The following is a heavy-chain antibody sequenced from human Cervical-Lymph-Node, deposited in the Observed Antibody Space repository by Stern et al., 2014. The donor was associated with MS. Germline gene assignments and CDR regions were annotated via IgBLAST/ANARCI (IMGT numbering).Heavy chain of an antibody. CDR2: IFPIFGTA. V-gene: IGHV1-69*01. CDR3: ARDSSGVNAFDI. J-gene: IGHJ3*02. Sequence: DQLVESGAEVKKPGSSVKVSCEASGGPFSNYAINWVRQAPGQGLEWMGGIFPIFGTANYAQRFQDRVTITADASTRTAYMELRSLRPEDTAIYYCARDSSGVNAFDIWGQGTMVTVSS. D-gene: IGHD3-22*01. CDR1: GGPFSNYA.